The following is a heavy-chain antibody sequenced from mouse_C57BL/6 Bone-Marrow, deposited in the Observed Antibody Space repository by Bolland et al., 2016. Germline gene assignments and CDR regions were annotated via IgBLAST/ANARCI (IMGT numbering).Heavy chain of an antibody. CDR3: ARHITTVVSVGRFDV. CDR2: T. Sequence: TYYPDSVKGRFTISRDNAKNTLYLQMSSLKSEDTAMYYCARHITTVVSVGRFDVWGQGTLV. V-gene: IGHV5-6*01. J-gene: IGHJ3*01. D-gene: IGHD1-1*01.